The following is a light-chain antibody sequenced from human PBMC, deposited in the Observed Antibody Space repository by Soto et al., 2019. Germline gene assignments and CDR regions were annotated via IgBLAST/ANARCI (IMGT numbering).Light chain of an antibody. CDR3: CSYAGSYSYV. J-gene: IGLJ1*01. CDR2: DVS. CDR1: SSDVGGYNY. Sequence: QSVLTQPRSVSGSPGQSVTISCSGTSSDVGGYNYVSWYQQHPGKAPKLMIYDVSKRPSGVPDRFSCSKSGNTASLTISGLQAEDEADYYCCSYAGSYSYVFRTGTKVTVL. V-gene: IGLV2-11*01.